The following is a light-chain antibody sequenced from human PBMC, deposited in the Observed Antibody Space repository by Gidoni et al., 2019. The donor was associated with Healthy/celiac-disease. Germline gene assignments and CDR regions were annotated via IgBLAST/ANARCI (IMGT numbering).Light chain of an antibody. J-gene: IGKJ1*01. Sequence: EIVLTQSPGTLSLSPGERATLPCRASQSVSSSYLAWYQQKPGQAPRLLIYGASSRATGIPDRLSGSGSGTDFTLTISRLEPEDFAVYYCQRYGSSLWTFGQGTKVEIK. CDR3: QRYGSSLWT. CDR1: QSVSSSY. V-gene: IGKV3-20*01. CDR2: GAS.